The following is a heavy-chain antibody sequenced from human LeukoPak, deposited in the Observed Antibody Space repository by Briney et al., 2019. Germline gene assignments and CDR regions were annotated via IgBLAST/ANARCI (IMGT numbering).Heavy chain of an antibody. CDR1: GYAISSGYY. CDR2: IYHSGST. Sequence: SGTLSLTCAVSGYAISSGYYWGWIRQPPRKGLEWIGSIYHSGSTYYNPSLKSRVTISVGTSKNQFSLKLSSVTSADTAVYYCASTGTMALFDYWGQGTLVTVSS. J-gene: IGHJ4*02. V-gene: IGHV4-38-2*01. D-gene: IGHD1-7*01. CDR3: ASTGTMALFDY.